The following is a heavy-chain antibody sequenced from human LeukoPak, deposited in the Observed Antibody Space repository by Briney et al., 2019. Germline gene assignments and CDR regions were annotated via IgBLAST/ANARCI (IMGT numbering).Heavy chain of an antibody. CDR3: ASRLGYCSGGSCYLPLDY. V-gene: IGHV1-69*01. D-gene: IGHD2-15*01. CDR1: GGTFSSYA. Sequence: ASVKVSCKASGGTFSSYAISWVRQAPGQGLEWMGGTIPIFGTANYAQKFQGRVTITADESTSTAYMELSSLRSEDTAVYYCASRLGYCSGGSCYLPLDYWGQGTLVTVSS. CDR2: TIPIFGTA. J-gene: IGHJ4*02.